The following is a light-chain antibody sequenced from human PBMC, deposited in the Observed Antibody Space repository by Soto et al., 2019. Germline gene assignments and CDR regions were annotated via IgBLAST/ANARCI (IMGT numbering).Light chain of an antibody. V-gene: IGLV2-14*01. CDR3: AAWDDSLSGVV. CDR1: SSDVGGYNY. CDR2: EVT. J-gene: IGLJ2*01. Sequence: QSALTQPASVSGSPGQSITISCTGTSSDVGGYNYVSWYQQHPGKAPKLMIYEVTNRPSGVSNRFSGSKSGNTASLTISGLRSEDETYYYCAAWDDSLSGVVFGGGTQLTVL.